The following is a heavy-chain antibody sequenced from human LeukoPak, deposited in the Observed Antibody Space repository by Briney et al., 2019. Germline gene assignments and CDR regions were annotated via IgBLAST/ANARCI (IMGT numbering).Heavy chain of an antibody. CDR3: ARTHDYGDYGGDDAFDV. V-gene: IGHV3-21*01. D-gene: IGHD4-17*01. CDR1: GFTFSSYS. J-gene: IGHJ3*01. CDR2: ISSSSSYI. Sequence: GGSLRLSCAASGFTFSSYSMNWVRQAPGKGLEWVSSISSSSSYIYYADPVKGRFTISRDNAKNSLYLQMNSLRAEDTAVYYCARTHDYGDYGGDDAFDVWGQGTMVTVSS.